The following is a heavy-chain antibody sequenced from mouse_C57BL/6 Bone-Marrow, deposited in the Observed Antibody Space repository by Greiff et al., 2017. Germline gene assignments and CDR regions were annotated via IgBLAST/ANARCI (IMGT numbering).Heavy chain of an antibody. CDR3: ARDGYFGFAY. CDR2: IDPSDSYT. V-gene: IGHV1-50*01. D-gene: IGHD2-3*01. CDR1: GYTFTSYW. J-gene: IGHJ3*01. Sequence: VQLQQPGAELVKPGASVKLSCKASGYTFTSYWMQWVKQRPGQGLEWIGEIDPSDSYTNYNQKFKGKATLTVDTSSSTAYMQLSSLTSEASAVYYCARDGYFGFAYWGQGTLVTVSA.